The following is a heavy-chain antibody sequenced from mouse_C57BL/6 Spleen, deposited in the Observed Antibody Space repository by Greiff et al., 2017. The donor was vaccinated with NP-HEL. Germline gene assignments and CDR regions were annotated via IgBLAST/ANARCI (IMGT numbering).Heavy chain of an antibody. Sequence: VQLQQPGAELVRPGSSVKLSCKASGYTFTSYWMHWVKQRPIQGLEWIGNIDPSDSETHYNQKFKDKATLTVDKSSSTAYMQLSSLTSEDSAVYYCARAVTTAPMDYWGQGTSVTVSS. J-gene: IGHJ4*01. CDR3: ARAVTTAPMDY. D-gene: IGHD2-2*01. V-gene: IGHV1-52*01. CDR2: IDPSDSET. CDR1: GYTFTSYW.